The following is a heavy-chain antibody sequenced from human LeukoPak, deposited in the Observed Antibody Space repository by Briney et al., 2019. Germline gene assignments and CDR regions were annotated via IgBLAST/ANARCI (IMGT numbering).Heavy chain of an antibody. V-gene: IGHV4-59*08. J-gene: IGHJ4*02. D-gene: IGHD2-8*01. Sequence: SETLSLTCTVSGGSINSYYWSWIRQPPGKGLEWIGYIYHTGSTNYNPSLKSRVTISVDTSKNQFSLKLSSVTAADTAVYYCARAGHCTNGICYTADFDYWGQGTLVTVSS. CDR3: ARAGHCTNGICYTADFDY. CDR1: GGSINSYY. CDR2: IYHTGST.